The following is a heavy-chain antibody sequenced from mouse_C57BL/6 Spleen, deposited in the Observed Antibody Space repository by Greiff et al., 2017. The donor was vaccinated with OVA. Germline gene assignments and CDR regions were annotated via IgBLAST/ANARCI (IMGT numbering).Heavy chain of an antibody. CDR3: ARSLTGPLDD. J-gene: IGHJ2*01. D-gene: IGHD4-1*01. CDR2: ISPGSGST. Sequence: VQLQQPGAELVKPGASVKMSCKASGFTFTSYWITWVKQRPGQGLEWIGAISPGSGSTYSNEKFQGKATLTVDTSSSTAYMQLSSLTSEDSAVYYCARSLTGPLDDWGQGTTLTVSS. CDR1: GFTFTSYW. V-gene: IGHV1-55*01.